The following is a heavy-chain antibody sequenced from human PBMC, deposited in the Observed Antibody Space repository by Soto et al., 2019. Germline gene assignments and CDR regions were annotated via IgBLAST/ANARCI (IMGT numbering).Heavy chain of an antibody. CDR1: GFTFSSYS. Sequence: GGSLRLSCAASGFTFSSYSMNWVRQAPGKGLEWVSYISSSSSTIYYADSVKGRFTISRDNAKNSLYLQMNSLRAEDTAVYYCARDSGTVTEYYFDYWGQGTLVTVSS. CDR2: ISSSSSTI. J-gene: IGHJ4*02. V-gene: IGHV3-48*01. CDR3: ARDSGTVTEYYFDY. D-gene: IGHD4-17*01.